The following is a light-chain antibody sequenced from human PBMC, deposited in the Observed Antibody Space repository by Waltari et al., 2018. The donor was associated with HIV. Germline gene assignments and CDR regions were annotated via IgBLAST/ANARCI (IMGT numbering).Light chain of an antibody. CDR2: TSS. V-gene: IGKV1-39*01. CDR3: QQSYSTPQT. Sequence: DILMTQSPSSLSASVGDRVTITCRASQNIHNYVNWYQQKPGRAPTLLIYTSSYLQRGVPSRFSGSGSGTDFTLAISSLQPEDFATYYCQQSYSTPQTFGQGTNVEVK. CDR1: QNIHNY. J-gene: IGKJ1*01.